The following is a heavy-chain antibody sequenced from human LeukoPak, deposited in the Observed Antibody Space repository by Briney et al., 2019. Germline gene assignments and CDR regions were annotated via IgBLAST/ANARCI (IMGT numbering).Heavy chain of an antibody. CDR2: ISSSSSYI. D-gene: IGHD3-9*01. V-gene: IGHV3-21*01. CDR1: GFTFSSYS. CDR3: AREGIRYFDWLSDPHYYGMDV. J-gene: IGHJ6*02. Sequence: GGSLRLSCAASGFTFSSYSMNWVRQAPGKGLEWVSSISSSSSYIYYAGSVKGRFTISRDNAKNSLYLQMNSLRAEDTAVYYCAREGIRYFDWLSDPHYYGMDVWGQGTTVTVSS.